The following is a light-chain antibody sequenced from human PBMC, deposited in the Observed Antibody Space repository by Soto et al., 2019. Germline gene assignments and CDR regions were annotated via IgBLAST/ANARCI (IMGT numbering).Light chain of an antibody. CDR1: QSVGSY. J-gene: IGKJ1*01. CDR2: DAS. V-gene: IGKV3-11*01. Sequence: EIVLTQSPATLSLSPGERATLSCRASQSVGSYLAWYQQKPGQAPRLLIYDASNRATCIPARFSGSGSGTDFTLTISSLEPEDFAVYYCQQRSNWPPTWTFGQGTKVEIK. CDR3: QQRSNWPPTWT.